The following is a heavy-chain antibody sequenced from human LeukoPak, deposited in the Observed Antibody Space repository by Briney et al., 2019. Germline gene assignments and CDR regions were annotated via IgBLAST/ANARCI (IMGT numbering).Heavy chain of an antibody. Sequence: ASVKVSCKASGYTFTGYYMHWVRQAPGQGLEWTGWINPNSGGTNYAQKFQGRVTMTRDTSISTAYMELSRLRSDDTAVYYCAREGGSRRAFDIWGQGTMDTVSS. CDR3: AREGGSRRAFDI. CDR2: INPNSGGT. J-gene: IGHJ3*02. D-gene: IGHD1-26*01. V-gene: IGHV1-2*02. CDR1: GYTFTGYY.